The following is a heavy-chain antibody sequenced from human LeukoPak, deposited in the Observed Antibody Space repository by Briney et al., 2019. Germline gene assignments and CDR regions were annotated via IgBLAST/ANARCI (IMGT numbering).Heavy chain of an antibody. CDR1: GYTFTDNA. V-gene: IGHV1-3*04. J-gene: IGHJ4*02. CDR2: IRTDNGDT. CDR3: GRGGSSGVDY. D-gene: IGHD2-15*01. Sequence: ASVKVSCKTSGYTFTDNALHWVRQAPGQRLEWMGWIRTDNGDTKYSQKFEGRVTLTRDTSASTVYVELNSLRFEDTAVYYCGRGGSSGVDYWGQGTLVTVSS.